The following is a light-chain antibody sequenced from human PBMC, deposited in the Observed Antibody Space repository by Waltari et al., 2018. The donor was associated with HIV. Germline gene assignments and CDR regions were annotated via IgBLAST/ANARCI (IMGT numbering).Light chain of an antibody. CDR2: WAY. J-gene: IGKJ1*01. CDR3: QQYYSTPWT. Sequence: DIVMTQSPDSLAVSLGERATINCKSSQSVLYSFTDNNYLAWYQQKPGQPPKLLIYWAYTRESGVPDRFSGSGSGTDFALTISRLQPKDVAVYYCQQYYSTPWTFGQGTKVEIK. V-gene: IGKV4-1*01. CDR1: QSVLYSFTDNNY.